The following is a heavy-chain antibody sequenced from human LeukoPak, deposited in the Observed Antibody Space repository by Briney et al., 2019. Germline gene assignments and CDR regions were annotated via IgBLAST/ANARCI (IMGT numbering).Heavy chain of an antibody. Sequence: GGSLRLSCAASGFTFSSYSMNWVRQAPGKGLEWVSSISSSSSYIYYADSVKGRFTISRDNSKNTLYLQMNSLRAEDTAVYYCAKRSYYWGAFDIWGQGTMVTVSS. CDR3: AKRSYYWGAFDI. V-gene: IGHV3-21*04. CDR1: GFTFSSYS. D-gene: IGHD3-10*01. J-gene: IGHJ3*02. CDR2: ISSSSSYI.